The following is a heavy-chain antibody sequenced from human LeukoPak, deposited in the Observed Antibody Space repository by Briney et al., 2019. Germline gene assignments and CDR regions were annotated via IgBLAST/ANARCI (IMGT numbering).Heavy chain of an antibody. CDR1: GFTFSSYE. CDR3: AREGPLVATTPHFDY. CDR2: ISGSGSTI. V-gene: IGHV3-48*03. D-gene: IGHD5-12*01. Sequence: PGGSLRLSCAASGFTFSSYEMNWLRQAPGKGLEWVSYISGSGSTIYYADSVKGRFTISRDNAKNSLYLQMNSLRAEDTAVYYCAREGPLVATTPHFDYWGQGTLVTVSS. J-gene: IGHJ4*02.